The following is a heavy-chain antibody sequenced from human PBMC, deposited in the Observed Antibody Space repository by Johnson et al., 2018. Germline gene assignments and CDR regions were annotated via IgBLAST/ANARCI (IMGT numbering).Heavy chain of an antibody. D-gene: IGHD4-17*01. CDR2: ISYDGSNK. CDR3: ARDFTTVYYYYYYMDV. V-gene: IGHV3-30*03. Sequence: QVQLVQSGGGVVQPGRSLRLSCAASGFTFSSYGMHWVRQAPGKGLEWVAVISYDGSNKYYADSGKGRFTLSRDNSKNTLYLQMNSLRAEDTAVYYCARDFTTVYYYYYYMDVWGKGTTVTVSS. CDR1: GFTFSSYG. J-gene: IGHJ6*03.